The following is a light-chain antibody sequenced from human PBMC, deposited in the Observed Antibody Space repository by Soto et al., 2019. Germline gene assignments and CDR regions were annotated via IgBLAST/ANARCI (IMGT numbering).Light chain of an antibody. CDR2: GST. J-gene: IGLJ3*02. CDR1: SSNIGAGYD. V-gene: IGLV1-40*01. Sequence: QLVLTQPPSVSGAPGQRVTISCTGSSSNIGAGYDVHWYQQLPGTAPKLLIYGSTNRPSGVPDRFSASKSGTSASLAITGLQAEDEADYYCQSYDRSLTGGVFGGGTQVTVL. CDR3: QSYDRSLTGGV.